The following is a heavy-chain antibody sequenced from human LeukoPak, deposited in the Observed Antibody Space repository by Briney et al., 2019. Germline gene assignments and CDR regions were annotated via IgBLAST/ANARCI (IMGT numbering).Heavy chain of an antibody. Sequence: GGSLRLSCAASGFTFDDYAMHWVRQAPGKGLEWVSLISGDGGSTYYADSVRGRFTISRDNSKNSLYLQMNSLRTEDTALYYCTRGFFGSGSSSFDYWGQGTLVTVSS. CDR2: ISGDGGST. D-gene: IGHD3-10*01. CDR1: GFTFDDYA. J-gene: IGHJ4*02. V-gene: IGHV3-43*02. CDR3: TRGFFGSGSSSFDY.